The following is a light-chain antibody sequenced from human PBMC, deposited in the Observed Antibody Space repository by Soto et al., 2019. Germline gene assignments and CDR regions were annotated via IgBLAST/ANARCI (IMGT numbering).Light chain of an antibody. Sequence: EIVMTQSPATLSVSPGERATLSCRASQSVGSNLAWYQQKPGQAPRLLIYYASTRDTGVPARFSGSGSGTDFTLTISRLEPEDFAVYYCQQYDNSPLTFGGGTKVDI. J-gene: IGKJ4*01. CDR2: YAS. CDR1: QSVGSN. V-gene: IGKV3-15*01. CDR3: QQYDNSPLT.